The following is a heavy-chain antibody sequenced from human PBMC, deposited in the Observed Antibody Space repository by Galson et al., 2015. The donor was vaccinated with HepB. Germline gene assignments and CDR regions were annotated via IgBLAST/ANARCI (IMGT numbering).Heavy chain of an antibody. D-gene: IGHD1-1*01. J-gene: IGHJ5*02. V-gene: IGHV2-26*01. CDR2: IFSNDEK. CDR1: GFSLSNARMG. CDR3: ARYQVQGGDNWFDP. Sequence: PALVKPTQTLTLTCTVSGFSLSNARMGVSWIRQPPGKALEWLAHIFSNDEKSYSTSLKNRLTISKDTSKSQVVLTMTNMDPVDTATYYCARYQVQGGDNWFDPWGQGTLVTVSS.